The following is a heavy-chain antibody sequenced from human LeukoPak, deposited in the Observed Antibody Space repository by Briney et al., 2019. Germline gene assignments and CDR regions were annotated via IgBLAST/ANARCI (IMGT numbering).Heavy chain of an antibody. Sequence: GGSLRLSCAASGFSFSFYGMHWVRQAPGKGLEWVAFIRYDGSNKYYADSVKGRFTISRDNSKNTLYLQMNSLRAEDTAVYYCAKDMWHYFDYWGQGTLVTVSS. V-gene: IGHV3-30*02. CDR2: IRYDGSNK. CDR3: AKDMWHYFDY. D-gene: IGHD2-21*01. J-gene: IGHJ4*02. CDR1: GFSFSFYG.